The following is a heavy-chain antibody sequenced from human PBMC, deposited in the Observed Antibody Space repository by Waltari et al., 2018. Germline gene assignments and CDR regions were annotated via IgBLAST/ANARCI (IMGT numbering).Heavy chain of an antibody. J-gene: IGHJ6*03. CDR3: ARLPYNNIYFYYYMDV. CDR1: GGSIRHHY. V-gene: IGHV4-4*07. Sequence: VQLQESGPGLVKPSETLSRTCTVSGGSIRHHYWSWIRQPAGKGLEWIGRIYATGSTNYNPSLKSRVTMSVDTSKNQFSLKLSAVTAADTAVYYCARLPYNNIYFYYYMDVWGKGTTVTVSS. CDR2: IYATGST. D-gene: IGHD3-10*01.